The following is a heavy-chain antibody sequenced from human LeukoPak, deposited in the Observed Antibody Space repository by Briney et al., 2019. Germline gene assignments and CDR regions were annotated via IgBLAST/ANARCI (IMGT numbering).Heavy chain of an antibody. Sequence: PGGSLRLSCAASGFTFSSYSMNWVRQAPGKGLEWVSYISSSSSTIYYADSVKGRFTISRDNAKNSLYLQMSSLRAEDAAVYYCATRSGAFDYWGQGTLVTLSS. V-gene: IGHV3-48*01. J-gene: IGHJ4*02. CDR2: ISSSSSTI. CDR3: ATRSGAFDY. CDR1: GFTFSSYS. D-gene: IGHD3-10*01.